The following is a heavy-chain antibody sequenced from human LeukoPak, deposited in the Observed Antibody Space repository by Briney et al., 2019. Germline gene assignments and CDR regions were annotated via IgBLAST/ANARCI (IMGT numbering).Heavy chain of an antibody. D-gene: IGHD2-21*01. Sequence: GGSLRLSCVASGFTFSTAWMSWLRQAPGKGLEWVGRIKSNSDGGTTDYAASVKGRFTISRDDSKNTVYLQMNSLETEDTAVYYCLWWDYWGQGTLVTVSS. J-gene: IGHJ4*02. V-gene: IGHV3-15*01. CDR3: LWWDY. CDR2: IKSNSDGGTT. CDR1: GFTFSTAW.